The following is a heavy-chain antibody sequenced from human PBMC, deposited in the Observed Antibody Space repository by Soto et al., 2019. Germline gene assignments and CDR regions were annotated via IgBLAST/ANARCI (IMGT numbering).Heavy chain of an antibody. CDR2: INHSGST. CDR1: GGSFSGYY. J-gene: IGHJ6*02. V-gene: IGHV4-34*01. D-gene: IGHD2-21*01. Sequence: PSETLSLTCAVYGGSFSGYYWSWIRQPPGKGLEWIGEINHSGSTNYNPSLKSRVTISVDTSKNQFSLKLSSVTAADTAVYYCARHIRGNSCMDVWGQGTTVTVS. CDR3: ARHIRGNSCMDV.